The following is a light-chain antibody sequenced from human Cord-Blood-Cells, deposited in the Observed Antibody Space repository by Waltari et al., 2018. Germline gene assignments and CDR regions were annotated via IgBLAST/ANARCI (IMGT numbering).Light chain of an antibody. V-gene: IGLV3-27*01. CDR3: YSAADNNWV. Sequence: SYELTQPSSVSVSPGQTARITCAGEVLAKKNARWLQQKPGQAPVLVIYKDSGRPSGIPERFSGSSSGTTVTLTISGAQVEDEADYYCYSAADNNWVFGGGTKLTVL. J-gene: IGLJ3*02. CDR1: VLAKKN. CDR2: KDS.